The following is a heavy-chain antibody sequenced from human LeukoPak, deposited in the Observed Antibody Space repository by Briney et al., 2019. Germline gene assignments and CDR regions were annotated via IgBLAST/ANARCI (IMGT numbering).Heavy chain of an antibody. CDR1: GFTFDDHG. D-gene: IGHD3-3*01. V-gene: IGHV3-20*01. J-gene: IGHJ3*02. CDR2: INWNGGST. CDR3: ARAVYYDFWSGPPDDAFDI. Sequence: GGSLRLSCAVSGFTFDDHGMSWVRQAPGKGLEWVSGINWNGGSTGYADSVKGRFTISRDNAKNSLYLQMNSLRAEDTALYHCARAVYYDFWSGPPDDAFDIWGQGTMVTVSS.